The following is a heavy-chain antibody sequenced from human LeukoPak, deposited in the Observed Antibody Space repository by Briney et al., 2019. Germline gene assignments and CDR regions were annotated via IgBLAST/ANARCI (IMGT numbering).Heavy chain of an antibody. J-gene: IGHJ5*02. Sequence: SVKVSCKASGYTFTGDYMHWVRQAPGQGLEWMGGIIPIFGTANYAQKFQGRVTITADESTSTAYMELSSLRSEDTAVYYCAPQDYGDYPWGQGTLVTVSS. V-gene: IGHV1-69*13. CDR3: APQDYGDYP. CDR1: GYTFTGDY. CDR2: IIPIFGTA. D-gene: IGHD4-17*01.